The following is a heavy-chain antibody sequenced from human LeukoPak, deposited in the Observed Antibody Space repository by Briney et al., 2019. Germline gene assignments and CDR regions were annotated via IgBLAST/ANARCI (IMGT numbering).Heavy chain of an antibody. J-gene: IGHJ6*02. V-gene: IGHV1-46*01. CDR3: VRHNHMDV. CDR2: INLSGGST. CDR1: GYTFTTYS. Sequence: GASVKVSCKASGYTFTTYSMHWVRQAPGQGLEWMAIINLSGGSTDYTQKFQGRVTMTRDTSTSTVYMELSSLRSEDTAVYYCVRHNHMDVWGQGPRSPSP.